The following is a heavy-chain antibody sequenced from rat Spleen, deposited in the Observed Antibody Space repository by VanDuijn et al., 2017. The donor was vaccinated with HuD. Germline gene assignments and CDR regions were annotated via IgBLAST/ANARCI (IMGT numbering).Heavy chain of an antibody. CDR1: GFTFSDYY. CDR2: ITNTGGST. Sequence: EVQLVESGGGLVQPGRSLKLSCAASGFTFSDYYMAGIGQAPGKGLEWVASITNTGGSTYYPAPVKGRFTISRDNAKSTLYLQMDSLRSEDTATFYCVKEFLQHRTGNWYFDFWGPGTMVTVSS. D-gene: IGHD1-3*01. J-gene: IGHJ1*01. CDR3: VKEFLQHRTGNWYFDF. V-gene: IGHV5-27*01.